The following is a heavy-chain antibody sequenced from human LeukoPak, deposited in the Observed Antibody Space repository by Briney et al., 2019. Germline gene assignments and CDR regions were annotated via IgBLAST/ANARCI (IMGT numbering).Heavy chain of an antibody. CDR1: GGSISSYY. J-gene: IGHJ4*02. D-gene: IGHD3-10*01. CDR3: ARAGDYYVSGSYLGY. Sequence: SETLSLTCSVSGGSISSYYWTWIRQPPGKGLEWIGYIYHRGSANYNPSLKSRVTISVDTSKNQFSLTLSSVTAADAAVYYCARAGDYYVSGSYLGYWGQGTLVTVSS. CDR2: IYHRGSA. V-gene: IGHV4-59*01.